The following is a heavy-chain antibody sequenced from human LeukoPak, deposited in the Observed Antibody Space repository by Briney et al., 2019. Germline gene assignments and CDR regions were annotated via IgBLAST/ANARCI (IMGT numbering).Heavy chain of an antibody. J-gene: IGHJ4*02. CDR1: GLTVSSSSNF. V-gene: IGHV3-66*01. CDR3: ARVDIQTGGWIPFDY. Sequence: PGGSLRLSCAASGLTVSSSSNFLTWLRQAPGKRLEWVSVIYSDDSTFYADSVRGRFTISRDNSKNAVYLQMNSLRDDDTAVYYCARVDIQTGGWIPFDYWGQGTLVTVSS. CDR2: IYSDDST. D-gene: IGHD1-1*01.